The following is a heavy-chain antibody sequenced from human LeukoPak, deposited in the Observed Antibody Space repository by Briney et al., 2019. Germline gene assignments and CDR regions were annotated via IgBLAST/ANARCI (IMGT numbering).Heavy chain of an antibody. J-gene: IGHJ5*02. V-gene: IGHV3-23*01. Sequence: GRSLRLSCAASGFTFGHYAMSWVRQAPGKVLEWVSAISGSGGSTFYADSVKGRFTISRDNSKNTLYLQMNSLRVEDTAVYYCAKDRDSYGYRGWFDPWGQGTLVTVSS. CDR2: ISGSGGST. CDR3: AKDRDSYGYRGWFDP. CDR1: GFTFGHYA. D-gene: IGHD5-18*01.